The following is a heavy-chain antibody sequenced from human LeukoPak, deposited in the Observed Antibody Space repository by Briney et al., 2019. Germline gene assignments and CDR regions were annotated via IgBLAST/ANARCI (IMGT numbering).Heavy chain of an antibody. CDR2: IYYSGST. CDR3: ARGADSSGYYSIFYFDY. J-gene: IGHJ4*02. D-gene: IGHD3-22*01. V-gene: IGHV4-59*01. Sequence: SETLSLTCTVSGASMSSYYWNWIRQPPGKGLEWIGYIYYSGSTNYNPSLKSRVTISVDTSKNQFSLKLSSVTAADTAVYYCARGADSSGYYSIFYFDYWGQGTLVTVSS. CDR1: GASMSSYY.